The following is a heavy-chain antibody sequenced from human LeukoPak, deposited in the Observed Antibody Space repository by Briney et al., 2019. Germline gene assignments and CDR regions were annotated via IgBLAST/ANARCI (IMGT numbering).Heavy chain of an antibody. V-gene: IGHV4-30-4*08. Sequence: SETLFLTCTVSGGSISSSSYYWGWIRQPPGKGLEWIGYIYYSGSTYYNPSLKSRVTISVDTSKNQFSLKLSSVTAADTAVYYCASLSYGGYADFDYWGQGTLVTVSS. CDR2: IYYSGST. CDR3: ASLSYGGYADFDY. J-gene: IGHJ4*02. D-gene: IGHD2-2*01. CDR1: GGSISSSSYY.